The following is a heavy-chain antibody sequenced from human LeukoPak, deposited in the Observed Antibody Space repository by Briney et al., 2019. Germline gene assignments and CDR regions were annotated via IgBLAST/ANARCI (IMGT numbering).Heavy chain of an antibody. CDR2: IYTSGST. V-gene: IGHV4-4*07. CDR3: ARSYGGIVGAEAFDI. D-gene: IGHD1-26*01. Sequence: GSLRLSCAASGFTFSSYAMSWIRQPAGKGLEWIGRIYTSGSTNYNPSLKSRVTISVDTSKNQFSLKLSSVTAADTAVYYCARSYGGIVGAEAFDIWGQGTMVTVSS. CDR1: GFTFSSYA. J-gene: IGHJ3*02.